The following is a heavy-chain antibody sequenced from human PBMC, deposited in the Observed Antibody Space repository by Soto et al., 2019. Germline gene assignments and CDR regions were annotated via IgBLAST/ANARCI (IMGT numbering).Heavy chain of an antibody. D-gene: IGHD3-10*01. CDR1: GFTFSSYA. V-gene: IGHV3-23*01. CDR3: SKARRGGYGMDV. Sequence: EVQLLESGGGLVQPGGSLRLSCAASGFTFSSYAMSWVRQAPGKGLEWVSTISGSGGSTYYADSVKGRFTISRDNSKNTLYLQMNSLRAEDTAVYYCSKARRGGYGMDVWGQGTTVTVSS. CDR2: ISGSGGST. J-gene: IGHJ6*02.